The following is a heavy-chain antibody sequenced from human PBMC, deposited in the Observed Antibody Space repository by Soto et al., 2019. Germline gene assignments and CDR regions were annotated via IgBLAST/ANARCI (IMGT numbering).Heavy chain of an antibody. V-gene: IGHV6-1*01. CDR3: ARQWVVRGNYGMDV. D-gene: IGHD3-10*01. J-gene: IGHJ6*02. CDR1: GDSVSSNSAA. Sequence: SQTLSLTCVISGDSVSSNSAAWNWIRQSPSRGLEWLGRTYYRSKWYNDYAVSVKSRITINPDTSKNQFSLRLNSVTPEDTAVYYCARQWVVRGNYGMDVWGQGTTVTVSS. CDR2: TYYRSKWYN.